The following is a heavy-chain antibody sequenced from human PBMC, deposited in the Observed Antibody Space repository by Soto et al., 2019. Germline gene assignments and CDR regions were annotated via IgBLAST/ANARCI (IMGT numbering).Heavy chain of an antibody. CDR2: IYYSGST. CDR3: ARTGYSLRWGFDY. J-gene: IGHJ4*02. V-gene: IGHV4-31*03. CDR1: GGSISSGGYY. D-gene: IGHD5-18*01. Sequence: QVQLQESGPGLVKPSQTLSLTCTVSGGSISSGGYYWSWIRQHPGKGLEWSGYIYYSGSTYYNPSLKNRVXRSLDXXMNQFSLKLSSVTAADTAVYYCARTGYSLRWGFDYWGQGTLVTVSS.